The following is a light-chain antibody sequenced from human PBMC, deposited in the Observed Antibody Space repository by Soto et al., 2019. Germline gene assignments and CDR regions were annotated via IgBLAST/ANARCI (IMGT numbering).Light chain of an antibody. J-gene: IGKJ1*01. CDR1: QSISSW. CDR3: QQYTNYPWT. CDR2: DVS. Sequence: DIQMTQSPPTLSASVGDRVTITCRASQSISSWLAWYQQRPGKAPNLLIYDVSSLESVIPSRFSGSGSGTEFTLTISSLQPDDFATYYCQQYTNYPWTFGQGTKVEIK. V-gene: IGKV1-5*01.